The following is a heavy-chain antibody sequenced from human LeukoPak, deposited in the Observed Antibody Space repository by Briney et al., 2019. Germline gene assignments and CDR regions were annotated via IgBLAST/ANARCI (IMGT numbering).Heavy chain of an antibody. CDR2: IWYDGSNK. V-gene: IGHV3-33*01. Sequence: PGGSLRLSCAASGFTFSSYGMHWVRQAPGKGLEWVAVIWYDGSNKYCADSVKGRFTISRDNSKNTLYLQMNSLRAEDTAVYYCARGATVVTAPFDYWGQGTLVTVSS. CDR3: ARGATVVTAPFDY. J-gene: IGHJ4*02. CDR1: GFTFSSYG. D-gene: IGHD4-23*01.